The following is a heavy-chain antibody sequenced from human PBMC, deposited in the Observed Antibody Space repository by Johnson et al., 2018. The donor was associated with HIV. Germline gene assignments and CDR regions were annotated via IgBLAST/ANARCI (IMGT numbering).Heavy chain of an antibody. V-gene: IGHV3-30-3*01. CDR3: ARDRGGIAEQSGAFDI. Sequence: QVQLVESGGGVVQPGRSLRLSCAASGFTFSIYSMHWVRQAPGKGLEWVAIISYDVTNEYYADSVQGRFTISRDNSKNTLYLQMNSLRAEDTAVYYCARDRGGIAEQSGAFDIWGQGTMVTVSS. CDR2: ISYDVTNE. CDR1: GFTFSIYS. D-gene: IGHD6-13*01. J-gene: IGHJ3*02.